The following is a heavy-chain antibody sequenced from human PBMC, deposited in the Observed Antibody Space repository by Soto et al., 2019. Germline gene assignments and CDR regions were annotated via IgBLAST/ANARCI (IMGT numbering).Heavy chain of an antibody. CDR3: TRELAVAPDVGYFDY. Sequence: SLRLSCTASGFIFGDYAMSWVRQAPGKGLEWVGFIRSKAYGGTTEYAASVKGRFTISRDDSKSIAYLQMNSLKTEDTAVYYCTRELAVAPDVGYFDYWGQGTLVTVSS. J-gene: IGHJ4*02. CDR1: GFIFGDYA. CDR2: IRSKAYGGTT. D-gene: IGHD6-19*01. V-gene: IGHV3-49*04.